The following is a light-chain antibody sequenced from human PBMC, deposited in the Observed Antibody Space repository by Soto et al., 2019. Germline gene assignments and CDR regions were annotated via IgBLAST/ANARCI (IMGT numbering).Light chain of an antibody. Sequence: QSVLTQPPSASGSPGQSVTISCTGTMDDIWVYDFGSWYRHHPDNAPRLFIYEVVQRPSRVPDRVSGSKSGNTASLTVSGLQAADVADSYCTSYAGSTTYVVGSGTKVPVL. V-gene: IGLV2-8*01. CDR2: EVV. CDR1: MDDIWVYDF. J-gene: IGLJ1*01. CDR3: TSYAGSTTYV.